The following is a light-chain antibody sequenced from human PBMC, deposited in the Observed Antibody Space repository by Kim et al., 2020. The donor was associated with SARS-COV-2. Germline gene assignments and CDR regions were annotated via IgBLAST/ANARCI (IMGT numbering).Light chain of an antibody. CDR2: GAS. V-gene: IGKV3-20*01. CDR3: QQYGSSWT. CDR1: QSVSSSY. Sequence: VSPGEVATLSCRASQSVSSSYLAWYQQKPGQAPRLLIYGASSRATGIPDRFSGSGSGTDFTLTISRLEPEDFAVYSCQQYGSSWTFGQGTKVDIK. J-gene: IGKJ1*01.